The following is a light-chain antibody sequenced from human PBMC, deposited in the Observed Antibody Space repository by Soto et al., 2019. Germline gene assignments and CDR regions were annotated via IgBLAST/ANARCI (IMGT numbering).Light chain of an antibody. Sequence: EIVLTQSPGTLSLSPGERATVSCRASQSVSSNLAWYQQKFGQAPRLLIYAASTRATGIPARFSGSGSGTEFTLTISSLQSEDFAVYYCQQYNNWPPITFGQGTRLEIK. J-gene: IGKJ5*01. V-gene: IGKV3-15*01. CDR2: AAS. CDR3: QQYNNWPPIT. CDR1: QSVSSN.